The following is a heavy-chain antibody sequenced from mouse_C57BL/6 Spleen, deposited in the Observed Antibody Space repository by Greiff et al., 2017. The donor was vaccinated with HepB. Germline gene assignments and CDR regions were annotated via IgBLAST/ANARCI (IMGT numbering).Heavy chain of an antibody. V-gene: IGHV6-3*01. D-gene: IGHD2-3*01. Sequence: EVKLMESGGGLVQPGGSMKLSCVASGFTFSNYWMNWVRQSPEKGLEWVAQIRLKSDNNATHYAESVKGRFTISRADYKRSVYLQMNNLRAEDTGIYYCTRWILRGVYAMDYWGQGTSVTVSS. CDR1: GFTFSNYW. CDR3: TRWILRGVYAMDY. CDR2: IRLKSDNNAT. J-gene: IGHJ4*01.